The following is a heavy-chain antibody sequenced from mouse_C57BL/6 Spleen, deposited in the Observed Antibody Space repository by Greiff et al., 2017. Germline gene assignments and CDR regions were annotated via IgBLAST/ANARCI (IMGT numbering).Heavy chain of an antibody. V-gene: IGHV5-15*01. CDR2: ISNLAYSI. CDR3: ARHMWERGGDFDY. Sequence: EVKLMESGGGLVQPGGSLKLSCAASGFTFSDYGMAWVRQAPRKGPEWVAFISNLAYSIYYADTVTGRFTISRENAKNTLYLEMSSLRSEYTAMYYGARHMWERGGDFDYWGQGTTLTVSS. D-gene: IGHD4-1*01. J-gene: IGHJ2*01. CDR1: GFTFSDYG.